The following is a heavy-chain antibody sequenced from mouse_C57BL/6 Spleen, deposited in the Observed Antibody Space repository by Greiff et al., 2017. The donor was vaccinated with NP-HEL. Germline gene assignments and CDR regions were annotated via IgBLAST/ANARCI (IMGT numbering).Heavy chain of an antibody. CDR1: GYTFTDYY. V-gene: IGHV1-26*01. D-gene: IGHD2-4*01. CDR2: INPNNGGT. CDR3: ARYLYDYPYYFDY. J-gene: IGHJ2*01. Sequence: VQLQQSGPELVKPGASVKISCKASGYTFTDYYMNWVKQSHGKSLEWIGDINPNNGGTSYNQKFKGKATLTVDKSSSTAYMELRSLTSEDSAVYYCARYLYDYPYYFDYWGQGTTRTVSS.